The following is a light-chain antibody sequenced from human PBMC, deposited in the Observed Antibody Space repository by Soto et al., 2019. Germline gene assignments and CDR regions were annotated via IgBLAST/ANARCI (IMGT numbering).Light chain of an antibody. CDR3: QQFVNLPYT. CDR1: QDISNY. J-gene: IGKJ2*01. CDR2: DAS. Sequence: DIQMTQSPSSLSASVGDRVIITCQASQDISNYLNWYQQKPGKAPELLIYDASNLGTGVPSRFSGSGSGTDFTFTISSLQPDDFATYYCQQFVNLPYTFGQGTKLGIK. V-gene: IGKV1-33*01.